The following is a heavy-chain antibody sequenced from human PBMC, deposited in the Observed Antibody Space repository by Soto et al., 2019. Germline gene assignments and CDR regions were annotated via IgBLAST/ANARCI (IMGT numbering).Heavy chain of an antibody. V-gene: IGHV1-69*13. CDR2: IIPIFGTA. CDR3: ARDVLMVVGYSSGWYYLDY. Sequence: SVKVSCKASGGTFSSYAISWVRQAPGQGLEWMGGIIPIFGTANYAQKFQGRVTITADESTSTAYMGLSSLRSEDTAVYYCARDVLMVVGYSSGWYYLDYWGQGALVTVSS. CDR1: GGTFSSYA. D-gene: IGHD6-19*01. J-gene: IGHJ4*02.